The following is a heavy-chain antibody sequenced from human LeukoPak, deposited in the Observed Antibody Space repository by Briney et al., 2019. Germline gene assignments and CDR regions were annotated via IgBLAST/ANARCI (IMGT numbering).Heavy chain of an antibody. D-gene: IGHD3-22*01. J-gene: IGHJ3*02. CDR2: IYYSGRT. CDR1: GGSISSSSYY. V-gene: IGHV4-39*01. CDR3: ASPDDSSGYFDAFDI. Sequence: SETLSLPCTVSGGSISSSSYYWAWIRQPPGKGLVCIGSIYYSGRTYYHPSLKSRVTISVEASKKQFSLKLSSVTAADTAVYYCASPDDSSGYFDAFDICGQGKMATVSS.